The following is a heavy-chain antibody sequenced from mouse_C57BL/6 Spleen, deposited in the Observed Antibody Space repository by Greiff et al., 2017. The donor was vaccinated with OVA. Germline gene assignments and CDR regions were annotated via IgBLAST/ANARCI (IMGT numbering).Heavy chain of an antibody. Sequence: QVQLQQSGAELVKPGASVKISCKASGYAFSSYWMNWVKQRPGKGLEGIGQIYPGDGDTNYNGKFKVKANLTADKSSSTAYMHRTSLTSEDSAVYFGARSPFYYNGSSYAKDDWGKGTSVTASS. CDR3: ARSPFYYNGSSYAKDD. CDR2: IYPGDGDT. J-gene: IGHJ4*01. CDR1: GYAFSSYW. V-gene: IGHV1-80*01. D-gene: IGHD1-1*01.